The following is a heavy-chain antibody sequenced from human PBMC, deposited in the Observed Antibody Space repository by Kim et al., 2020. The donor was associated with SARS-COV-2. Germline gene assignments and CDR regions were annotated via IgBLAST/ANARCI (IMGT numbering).Heavy chain of an antibody. V-gene: IGHV3-23*01. CDR3: AKNPGYTTTPES. J-gene: IGHJ5*02. D-gene: IGHD5-18*01. Sequence: TYYADFVKGRFTISRDNSKNTLYLEMNYLRAEDTAICYCAKNPGYTTTPESWGQGTLVTVSS. CDR2: T.